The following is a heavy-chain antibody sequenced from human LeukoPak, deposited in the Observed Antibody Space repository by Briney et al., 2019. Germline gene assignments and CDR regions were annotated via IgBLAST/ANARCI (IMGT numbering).Heavy chain of an antibody. CDR2: ISTSGSYI. CDR1: GFTFSGYN. D-gene: IGHD6-19*01. CDR3: ARDRSSGWHTFDY. J-gene: IGHJ4*01. Sequence: GGSLRFSCAASGFTFSGYNMNWVRQAPGKGLEWVSSISTSGSYIYYADSVTGRFIISRDNAQNSLYLQMNSLRAEDTAVYYCARDRSSGWHTFDYWGQGTLVTVSS. V-gene: IGHV3-21*01.